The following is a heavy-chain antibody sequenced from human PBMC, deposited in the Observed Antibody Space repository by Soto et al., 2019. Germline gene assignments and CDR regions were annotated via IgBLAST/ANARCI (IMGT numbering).Heavy chain of an antibody. Sequence: QVQLQESGPGLVKPSEILSLTCTVSGGSISSYYWSWIRQPPGKGLEWIGYIYYSGSTNYNPSLKSRVTISVDTSKNQFSLKLSSVTAADTAVYYCARLPGFADAFDIWGQGTMVTVSS. CDR3: ARLPGFADAFDI. CDR1: GGSISSYY. CDR2: IYYSGST. J-gene: IGHJ3*02. V-gene: IGHV4-59*08. D-gene: IGHD3-10*01.